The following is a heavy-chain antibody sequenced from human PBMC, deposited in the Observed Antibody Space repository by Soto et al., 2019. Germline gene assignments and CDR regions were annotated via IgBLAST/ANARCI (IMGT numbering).Heavy chain of an antibody. CDR2: ISAYNGNT. Sequence: QVQLVQSGAEVKKPGASVKVSCKASGYTFTSYGISWVRQAPGQGLEWMGWISAYNGNTNYAQKLQGRVTMTTDTSTSTAYMELRSLRSDDTAVYYCARDPWFGELLVREGNWFDPWGQGTLVTVSS. D-gene: IGHD3-10*01. J-gene: IGHJ5*02. CDR1: GYTFTSYG. CDR3: ARDPWFGELLVREGNWFDP. V-gene: IGHV1-18*01.